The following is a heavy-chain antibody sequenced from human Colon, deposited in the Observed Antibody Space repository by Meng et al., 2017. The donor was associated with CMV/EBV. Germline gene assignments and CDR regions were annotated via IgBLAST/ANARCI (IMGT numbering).Heavy chain of an antibody. V-gene: IGHV3-23*01. CDR3: TKGATFGVTAPDY. CDR2: ICDSDGVA. J-gene: IGHJ4*02. Sequence: GGSLRLSCAASGFSISNSRMSWVRRAPGKGLEWISRICDSDGVASYADSVRGRFTISRDISQHTLYLQMNSLKVEDTAVYYCTKGATFGVTAPDYWGQGTLVTVSS. CDR1: GFSISNSR. D-gene: IGHD2-21*02.